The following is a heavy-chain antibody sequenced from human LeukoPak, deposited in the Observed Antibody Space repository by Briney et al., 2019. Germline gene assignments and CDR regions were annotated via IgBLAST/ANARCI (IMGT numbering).Heavy chain of an antibody. Sequence: PGGSLRLSCAASGFTFSSYWMNWVRQAPGKGLEWVSAISGSGGSTYYADSVKGRFTISRDNSKNTLYLQMNSLRAEDTAVYYCAKSVGVVITAHYYFDYWGQGTLVTVSS. CDR3: AKSVGVVITAHYYFDY. CDR2: ISGSGGST. D-gene: IGHD3-3*01. V-gene: IGHV3-23*01. J-gene: IGHJ4*02. CDR1: GFTFSSYW.